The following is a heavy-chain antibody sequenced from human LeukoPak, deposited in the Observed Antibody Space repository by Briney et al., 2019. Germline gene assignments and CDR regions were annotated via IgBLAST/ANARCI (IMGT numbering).Heavy chain of an antibody. CDR3: AKDIGDGPPYGMDV. D-gene: IGHD3-10*01. CDR1: GFTFSSYA. J-gene: IGHJ6*02. CDR2: ISGSGGST. Sequence: PGGSLRLSCAASGFTFSSYAMSWVRQAPGKGLEWVSAISGSGGSTYYADSVKGRFTISGDNSKNTLYLQMNSLRAEDTAVYYCAKDIGDGPPYGMDVWGQGTTVTVSS. V-gene: IGHV3-23*01.